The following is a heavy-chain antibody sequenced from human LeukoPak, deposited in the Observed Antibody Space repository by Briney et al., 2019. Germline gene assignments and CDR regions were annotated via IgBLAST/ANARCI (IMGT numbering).Heavy chain of an antibody. CDR2: ISGSGGST. J-gene: IGHJ4*02. Sequence: GGSLRLSCAASGFTFSSYAMSWVRQAQGKGLEWVSAISGSGGSTYYADSVKGRFTISRDNSKNTLYLQMNSLRAEDTAAYYCARNRAGYYFDYWGQGTLVTVSS. D-gene: IGHD5-24*01. V-gene: IGHV3-23*01. CDR3: ARNRAGYYFDY. CDR1: GFTFSSYA.